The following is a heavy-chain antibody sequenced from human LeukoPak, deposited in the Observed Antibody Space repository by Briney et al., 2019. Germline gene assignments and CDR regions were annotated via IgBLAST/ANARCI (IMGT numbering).Heavy chain of an antibody. J-gene: IGHJ4*02. D-gene: IGHD6-6*01. Sequence: SVKVSCKASGGTFSSYAISWVRQAPGQGLEWMGGIIPIFGTANYAQKFQGRVTITADESTSTAYMELSSLRSEDTAVYYCASGRAAPSYHTLDYWGQGTLVTVSS. V-gene: IGHV1-69*13. CDR1: GGTFSSYA. CDR3: ASGRAAPSYHTLDY. CDR2: IIPIFGTA.